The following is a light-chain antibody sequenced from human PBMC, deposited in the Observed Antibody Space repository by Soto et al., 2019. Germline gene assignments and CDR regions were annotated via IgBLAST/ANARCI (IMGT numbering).Light chain of an antibody. CDR3: QQYNNWWT. Sequence: EIVMTHSPATLSVSPGARATPSCSASQSVGSNLAGYQQKPGQVPRVLIYGASTRATGIPARCNGNGSGTDFTLTISSLQSEDFAVYNCQQYNNWWTFGQGTKVEIK. CDR1: QSVGSN. CDR2: GAS. V-gene: IGKV3-15*01. J-gene: IGKJ1*01.